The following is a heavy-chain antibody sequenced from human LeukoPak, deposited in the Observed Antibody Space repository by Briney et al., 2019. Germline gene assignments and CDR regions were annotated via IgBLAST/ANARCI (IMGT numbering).Heavy chain of an antibody. Sequence: ASVKVSCKASGYPFSNYDINWVRQATGQGLEWMGWMNPNSGNTGYAQKFQGRVIITRNTSISTAYMELSSLRSEDTAVYYCARDYYGSGNNWFDPWGQGTLVTVSS. D-gene: IGHD3-10*01. CDR3: ARDYYGSGNNWFDP. V-gene: IGHV1-8*01. J-gene: IGHJ5*02. CDR2: MNPNSGNT. CDR1: GYPFSNYD.